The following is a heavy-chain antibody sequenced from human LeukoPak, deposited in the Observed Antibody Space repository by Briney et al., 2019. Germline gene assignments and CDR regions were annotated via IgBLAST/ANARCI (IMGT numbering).Heavy chain of an antibody. J-gene: IGHJ4*02. CDR1: GGSISSGSYY. D-gene: IGHD1-7*01. CDR2: IYTSGST. CDR3: ARELQLQIDY. Sequence: SQTLSLTCTVSGGSISSGSYYWSWIRQPAGKGLEWIGRIYTSGSTNYNPSLKSRVTISVDTSKNQFSLKLSSVTAADTAVYYCARELQLQIDYWGQGTLVTVSS. V-gene: IGHV4-61*02.